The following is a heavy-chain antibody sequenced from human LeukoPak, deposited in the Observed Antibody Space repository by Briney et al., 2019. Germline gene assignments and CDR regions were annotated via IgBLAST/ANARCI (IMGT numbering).Heavy chain of an antibody. J-gene: IGHJ5*02. Sequence: GASVKVSRNASGHSFTGHYLHWVRQTPGQGLEWMGWISPDSGGTSYAQKFQGKVTMTRDTSTSTAYMDLRGLTFDDTAVYYCAITTGRGTTTAYWFDPWGQGTLVTVSS. CDR2: ISPDSGGT. CDR3: AITTGRGTTTAYWFDP. CDR1: GHSFTGHY. V-gene: IGHV1-2*02. D-gene: IGHD1-7*01.